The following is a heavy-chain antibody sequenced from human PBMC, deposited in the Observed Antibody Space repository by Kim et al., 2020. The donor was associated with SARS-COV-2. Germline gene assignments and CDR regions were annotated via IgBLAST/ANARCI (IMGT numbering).Heavy chain of an antibody. D-gene: IGHD3-3*01. J-gene: IGHJ5*02. CDR1: GFTFSSYS. Sequence: GGSLRLSCAASGFTFSSYSMNWVRQAPGKGLEWVSSISSSSSYIYYADSVKGRFTISRDNAKNSLYLQMNSLRAEDTAVYYCARDLYPTYYDFWSGSGENWFDPWGQGTLVTVSS. V-gene: IGHV3-21*01. CDR2: ISSSSSYI. CDR3: ARDLYPTYYDFWSGSGENWFDP.